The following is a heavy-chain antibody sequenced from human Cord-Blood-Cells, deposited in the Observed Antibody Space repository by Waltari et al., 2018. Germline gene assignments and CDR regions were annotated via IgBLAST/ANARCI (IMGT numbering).Heavy chain of an antibody. CDR1: GYTFTSYA. Sequence: QVQLVQSGAEVKKPGASVKVSCKASGYTFTSYAMHWVRQAPGQRLEWMGWINAGNGKKKYSQKFQGRVTITRETAASTAYMELSSLRSEDTAVYYCARDWGIAAAGTWGFDYWGQGTLVTVSS. CDR3: ARDWGIAAAGTWGFDY. CDR2: INAGNGKK. V-gene: IGHV1-3*01. J-gene: IGHJ4*02. D-gene: IGHD6-13*01.